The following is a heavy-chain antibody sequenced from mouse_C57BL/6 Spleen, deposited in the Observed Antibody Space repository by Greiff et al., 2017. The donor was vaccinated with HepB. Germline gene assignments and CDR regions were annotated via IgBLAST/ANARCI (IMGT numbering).Heavy chain of an antibody. CDR2: ISSGSSTI. Sequence: EVKVEESGGGLVKPGGSLKLSCAASGFTFSDYGMHWVRQAPEKGLEWVAYISSGSSTIYYADTVKGRFTISRDNAKNTLFLQMTSLRSEDTAMYYCARRGIITTVDAMDYWGQGTSVTVSS. CDR1: GFTFSDYG. V-gene: IGHV5-17*01. D-gene: IGHD1-1*01. J-gene: IGHJ4*01. CDR3: ARRGIITTVDAMDY.